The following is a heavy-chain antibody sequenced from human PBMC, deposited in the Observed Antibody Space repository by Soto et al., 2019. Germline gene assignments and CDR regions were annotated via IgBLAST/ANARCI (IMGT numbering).Heavy chain of an antibody. CDR3: VKDRSRFLEWFPLWFDP. CDR2: ISFDGRNK. Sequence: PGGSLRLSCAASGFPFSSYAVHWVRLAPGKGLEWVAVISFDGRNKYYGDSVKGRFTISRDNSKNTLYLQMSSLRAEDTAVYYCVKDRSRFLEWFPLWFDPWGQGTLVTVSS. CDR1: GFPFSSYA. D-gene: IGHD3-3*01. J-gene: IGHJ5*02. V-gene: IGHV3-30*14.